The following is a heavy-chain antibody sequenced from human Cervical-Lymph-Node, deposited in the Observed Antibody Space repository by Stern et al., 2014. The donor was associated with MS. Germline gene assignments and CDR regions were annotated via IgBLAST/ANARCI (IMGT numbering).Heavy chain of an antibody. CDR2: IYWDDDK. CDR3: AHGLEIRLWAAY. D-gene: IGHD5-18*01. Sequence: QVTLKESGPTLVKPTQTLTLTCTFSGFSLSTSGVGVGWIRQPPGQALEGLALIYWDDDKRYSPSLKSRLTITKDNAKNQVVLTMTNMDPVDTATYYCAHGLEIRLWAAYWGQGTLVTVSS. CDR1: GFSLSTSGVG. V-gene: IGHV2-5*02. J-gene: IGHJ4*02.